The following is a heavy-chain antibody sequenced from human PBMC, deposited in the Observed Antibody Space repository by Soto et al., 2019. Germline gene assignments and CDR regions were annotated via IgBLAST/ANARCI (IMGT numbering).Heavy chain of an antibody. CDR1: GGALSSGGYY. V-gene: IGHV4-31*03. CDR3: ARTPSA. Sequence: QVQLQESGPGLVKPSQTLSLTCTVSGGALSSGGYYWSWIRQHPGKGLEWIGYSYYRGRTYYNPSLKSRVTISLDPSKTQFSLRLSSVTAADTAVYYCARTPSAWCQGTLVTVSS. J-gene: IGHJ5*02. CDR2: SYYRGRT.